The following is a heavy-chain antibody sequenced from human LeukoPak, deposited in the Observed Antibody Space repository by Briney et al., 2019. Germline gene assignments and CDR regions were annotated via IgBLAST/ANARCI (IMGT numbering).Heavy chain of an antibody. CDR3: ARGNKLRGGYYYYMDV. Sequence: GASVKVSCKASGYTFTSYDISWVRQATGQGLEWMGWMNPNSGNTGYAQKFQGRVTMTRNTSISTDYMELSSLRSEDTAVYYCARGNKLRGGYYYYMDVWGKGTTVTVSS. D-gene: IGHD1-26*01. CDR1: GYTFTSYD. V-gene: IGHV1-8*01. J-gene: IGHJ6*03. CDR2: MNPNSGNT.